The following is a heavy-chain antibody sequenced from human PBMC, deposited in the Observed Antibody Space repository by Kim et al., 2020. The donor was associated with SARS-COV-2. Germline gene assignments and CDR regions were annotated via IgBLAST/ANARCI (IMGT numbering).Heavy chain of an antibody. CDR3: ARQRYFDWLEVVGSWFDP. V-gene: IGHV4-39*01. Sequence: KSQVTIAVDTSKNQFSLKLSSVTAADTAVYYCARQRYFDWLEVVGSWFDPWGQGTLVTVSS. D-gene: IGHD3-9*01. J-gene: IGHJ5*02.